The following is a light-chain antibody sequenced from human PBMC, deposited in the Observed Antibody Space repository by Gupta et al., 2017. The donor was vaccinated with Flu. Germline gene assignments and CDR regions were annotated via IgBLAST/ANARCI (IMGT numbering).Light chain of an antibody. CDR2: GAS. CDR3: QQYGSFTWT. Sequence: ERATLSCMASQSVSSSDLAWYQQKPGQAPRLLIYGASSRATGIPDRFSGSGSGTDFTLTISRLEPEDFAVYYCQQYGSFTWTFGQGTKVEIK. V-gene: IGKV3-20*01. J-gene: IGKJ1*01. CDR1: QSVSSSD.